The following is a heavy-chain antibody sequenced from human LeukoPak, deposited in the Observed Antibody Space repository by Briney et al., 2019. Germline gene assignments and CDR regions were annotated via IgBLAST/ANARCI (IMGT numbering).Heavy chain of an antibody. Sequence: SETLSLTCAVYGGSFSGYYWSWIRQPPGKGLEWIGYIYYSGSTNYNPSLKSRVTISVDTSKNQSSLKLSSVTVADTAVYYCARELGITGYYYYMDVWGKGTTVTVSS. CDR3: ARELGITGYYYYMDV. CDR2: IYYSGST. J-gene: IGHJ6*03. D-gene: IGHD7-27*01. V-gene: IGHV4-59*01. CDR1: GGSFSGYY.